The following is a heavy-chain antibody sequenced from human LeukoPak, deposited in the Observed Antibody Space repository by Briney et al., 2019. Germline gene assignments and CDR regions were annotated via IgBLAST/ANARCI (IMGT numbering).Heavy chain of an antibody. CDR2: INQDESQK. CDR3: ARDRGFETFDY. V-gene: IGHV3-7*04. Sequence: PGGSLRLSCAASGFTFSGYWMTWVRQAPGKGLEWVANINQDESQKYYVGSVKGRFTISRDNAKNSLYLRMNSLRAEDTAVYFCARDRGFETFDYWGQGTLVAVSS. CDR1: GFTFSGYW. D-gene: IGHD5-12*01. J-gene: IGHJ4*02.